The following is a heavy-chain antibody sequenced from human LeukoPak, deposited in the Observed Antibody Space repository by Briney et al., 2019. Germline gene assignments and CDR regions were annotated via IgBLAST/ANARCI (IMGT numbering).Heavy chain of an antibody. CDR3: ARGQWFRAF. Sequence: PSETLSLTCAVYGGSFSGYYWTWIRQPPGKGLEWFGEIHYSGSVTYNPSLETRVTISVDTSKNQFSLRINSVTAADTAVYYCARGQWFRAFWSRGTPVTVSS. J-gene: IGHJ4*02. CDR2: IHYSGSV. D-gene: IGHD3-10*01. CDR1: GGSFSGYY. V-gene: IGHV4-34*01.